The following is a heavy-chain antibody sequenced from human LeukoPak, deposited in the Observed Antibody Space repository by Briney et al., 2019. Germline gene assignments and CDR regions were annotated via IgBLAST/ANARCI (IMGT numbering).Heavy chain of an antibody. CDR1: GFTFSNHD. V-gene: IGHV1-18*04. Sequence: GASFKVSCKASGFTFSNHDCRWVRQATGQGLEWMGWINTNNGNTHFAQKFQGRVTVTTDTPTSTAYMELGSLRSDDTAVYFCARDTNYVPDYWGQGTLVTVSS. CDR3: ARDTNYVPDY. J-gene: IGHJ4*02. CDR2: INTNNGNT. D-gene: IGHD1-7*01.